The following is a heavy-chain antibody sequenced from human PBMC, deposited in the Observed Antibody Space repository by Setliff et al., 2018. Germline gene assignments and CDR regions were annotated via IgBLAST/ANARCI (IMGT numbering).Heavy chain of an antibody. CDR1: GGSTDGYY. CDR3: ARDRTAYSYGLDV. D-gene: IGHD5-18*01. Sequence: SETLSLTCTVSGGSTDGYYWSWMRQPPGKGLEWIGYIYHNGNTNFNPSLKTRVNMSVDTSKNQIALNLKSVTAADTAVYYCARDRTAYSYGLDVWGQGTTVTVSS. J-gene: IGHJ6*02. CDR2: IYHNGNT. V-gene: IGHV4-59*01.